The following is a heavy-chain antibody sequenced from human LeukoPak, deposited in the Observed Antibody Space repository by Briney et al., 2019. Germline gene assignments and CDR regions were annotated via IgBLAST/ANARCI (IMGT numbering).Heavy chain of an antibody. J-gene: IGHJ4*02. Sequence: SETLSLTCTVSGXSISTYYWSWIRQPPGKGLEWIGYIYYSGSTNYNPSLKSRVTTSVDTSKNQFSLKLSSVTAADTAVYYCARDTGTVVDYWGQGTLVTVSS. CDR2: IYYSGST. CDR3: ARDTGTVVDY. V-gene: IGHV4-59*01. D-gene: IGHD4-23*01. CDR1: GXSISTYY.